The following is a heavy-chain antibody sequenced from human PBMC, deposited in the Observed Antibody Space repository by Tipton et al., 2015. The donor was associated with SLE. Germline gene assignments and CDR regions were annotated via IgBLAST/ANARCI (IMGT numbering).Heavy chain of an antibody. J-gene: IGHJ4*02. Sequence: TLSLTCTVSGGSISSYYWGWIRQPPGKGLEWIGNIYYTGNTFYSPSLKSRVTISVDTSKNQFSLKLISVTAADTAVYYCVREYANGCPGGYWGQGILVTVSS. D-gene: IGHD2-2*01. CDR1: GGSISSYY. CDR3: VREYANGCPGGY. V-gene: IGHV4-39*07. CDR2: IYYTGNT.